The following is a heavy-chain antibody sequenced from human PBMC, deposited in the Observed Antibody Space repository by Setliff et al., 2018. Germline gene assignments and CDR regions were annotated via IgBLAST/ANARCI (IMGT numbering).Heavy chain of an antibody. V-gene: IGHV3-30*02. CDR3: AKDRVVSSTWCDY. J-gene: IGHJ4*02. CDR1: GFTFSSYG. Sequence: AGGSLRLSCEASGFTFSSYGMHWVRQAPGKGLEWVAFIMYDGSNKYYADSVKGRFTISRDNSKNTLYLQMNSLRIEDTAVYYCAKDRVVSSTWCDYWGQGTLVTVS. D-gene: IGHD2-2*01. CDR2: IMYDGSNK.